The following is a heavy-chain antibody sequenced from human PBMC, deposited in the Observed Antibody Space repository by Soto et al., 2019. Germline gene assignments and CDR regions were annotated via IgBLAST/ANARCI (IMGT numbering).Heavy chain of an antibody. CDR1: GGSISSSSYY. V-gene: IGHV4-39*01. Sequence: QLQLQESGPGLVKPSETLSLTCTVSGGSISSSSYYWGWIRQPPGKGLEWIGSIYYSGSTYYNPSLKSRVTISVDTSKNQFSLKLSSVTAADTAVYYCARHTRIAARENFDYWGQGTLVTVSS. J-gene: IGHJ4*02. D-gene: IGHD6-6*01. CDR3: ARHTRIAARENFDY. CDR2: IYYSGST.